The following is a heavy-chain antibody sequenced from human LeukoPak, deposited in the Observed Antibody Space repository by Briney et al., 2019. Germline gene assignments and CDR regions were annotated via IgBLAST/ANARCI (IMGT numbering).Heavy chain of an antibody. CDR1: GGSINSSIYY. V-gene: IGHV4-39*07. CDR3: ARLRWREFFDY. D-gene: IGHD3-10*01. Sequence: TSETLSLTCTVSGGSINSSIYYWGWIRQPPGKGLEWIGSMYYSGSTYYNPSLKSRVTISVDTSKNQFSLKLTSVTAADTAVYYCARLRWREFFDYWGQGTLVTVSS. J-gene: IGHJ4*02. CDR2: MYYSGST.